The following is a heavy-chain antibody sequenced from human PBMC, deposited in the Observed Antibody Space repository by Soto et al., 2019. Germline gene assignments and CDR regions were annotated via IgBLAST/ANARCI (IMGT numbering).Heavy chain of an antibody. V-gene: IGHV3-23*01. CDR2: ISGSGGST. Sequence: PGGSLRLSCAASGFTFSSYAMSWVRQAPGKGLEWVSAISGSGGSTYYADSVKGRFTISRDNSKNTLFLQMNSLRAEDTAVYYCAKDPNLDIVVVVAAPDAFDIWGQGTMVTVSS. J-gene: IGHJ3*02. CDR1: GFTFSSYA. D-gene: IGHD2-15*01. CDR3: AKDPNLDIVVVVAAPDAFDI.